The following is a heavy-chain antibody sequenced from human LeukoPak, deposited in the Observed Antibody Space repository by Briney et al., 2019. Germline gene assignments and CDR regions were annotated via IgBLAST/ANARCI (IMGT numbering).Heavy chain of an antibody. CDR3: ASLERAGEGGAAYFDY. J-gene: IGHJ4*02. CDR2: INHSGSI. CDR1: GGSFSGYY. D-gene: IGHD1-26*01. V-gene: IGHV4-34*01. Sequence: SETLSLTCAVYGGSFSGYYWSWIRQPPGKGLEWIGEINHSGSINYNPSLKIRVTISVDTSKNQFSLKLSSVTAADTAVYYCASLERAGEGGAAYFDYWGQGTLVTVSS.